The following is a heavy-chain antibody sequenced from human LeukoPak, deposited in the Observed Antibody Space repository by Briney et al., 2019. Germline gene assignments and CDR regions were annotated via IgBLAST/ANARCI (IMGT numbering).Heavy chain of an antibody. CDR1: GFTFRNYW. CDR2: IKQDGSEK. CDR3: AREGSTASFPADY. D-gene: IGHD2-2*01. Sequence: GGSLRLSCKVSGFTFRNYWMTWVRQVPGKGLEWLANIKQDGSEKNYANSVKGRFTISRDNANNSLFLHMNSLRAEDRAVYYCAREGSTASFPADYWGQGILVTVSS. J-gene: IGHJ4*02. V-gene: IGHV3-7*01.